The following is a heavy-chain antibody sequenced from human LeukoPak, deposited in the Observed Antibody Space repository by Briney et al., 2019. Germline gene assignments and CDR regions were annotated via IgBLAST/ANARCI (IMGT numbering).Heavy chain of an antibody. CDR1: GYTFTGYY. V-gene: IGHV1-2*02. CDR3: ARAALALVKLLWFGEFTTNNWFDP. Sequence: GASVKVSRKASGYTFTGYYMHWVRQAPGQGLEWMGWINPNSGGTNYAQKFQGRVTMTRDTSISTAYMELSRLRSDDTAVYYCARAALALVKLLWFGEFTTNNWFDPWGQGTLVTVSS. J-gene: IGHJ5*02. CDR2: INPNSGGT. D-gene: IGHD3-10*01.